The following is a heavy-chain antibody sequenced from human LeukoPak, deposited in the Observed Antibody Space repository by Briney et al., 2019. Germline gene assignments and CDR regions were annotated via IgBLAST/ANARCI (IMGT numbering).Heavy chain of an antibody. CDR1: GFTFSSYG. D-gene: IGHD6-13*01. V-gene: IGHV3-30*18. CDR3: AKDAHLAAAGTSFDY. CDR2: ISYDGSSK. J-gene: IGHJ4*02. Sequence: GRSLTLSCTASGFTFSSYGMHWVRQGPRTGLEWVAVISYDGSSKYYANSVNGRFAISTDDSKNTLYLQMNSLRAEDTAVYYCAKDAHLAAAGTSFDYWGQGTLVTVSS.